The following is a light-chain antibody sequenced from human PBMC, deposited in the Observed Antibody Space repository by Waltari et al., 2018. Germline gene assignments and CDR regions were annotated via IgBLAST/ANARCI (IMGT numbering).Light chain of an antibody. J-gene: IGLJ1*01. V-gene: IGLV3-21*04. CDR2: YDR. CDR3: HVWHPHVDPGV. CDR1: NIGTYS. Sequence: SYVVTQPPSVSVAPGETATITCGGDNIGTYSVHWYQQTAGKAPVLVIFYDRDRPSGIPDRFSGSNSGNTATLTISRVEAGDEARYYCHVWHPHVDPGVFGTGTEVTVL.